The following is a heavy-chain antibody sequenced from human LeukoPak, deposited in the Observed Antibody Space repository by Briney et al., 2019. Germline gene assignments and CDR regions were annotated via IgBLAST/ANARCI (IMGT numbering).Heavy chain of an antibody. CDR2: IYHSGST. V-gene: IGHV4-4*02. Sequence: SETLSLTCAVSGGSISSSNWWSWVRQPPGKGLEWIGEIYHSGSTNYNPSLKSRVTISVDKSKNQFSLKLSSVTAADTAVYYCASWRRAAAYYGMDVWGQGTTVTVSS. CDR3: ASWRRAAAYYGMDV. D-gene: IGHD6-13*01. CDR1: GGSISSSNW. J-gene: IGHJ6*02.